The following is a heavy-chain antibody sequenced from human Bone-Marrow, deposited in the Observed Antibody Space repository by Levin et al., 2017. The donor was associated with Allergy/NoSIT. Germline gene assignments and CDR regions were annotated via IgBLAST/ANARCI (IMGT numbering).Heavy chain of an antibody. CDR2: ISYDGSNK. Sequence: GGSLRLSCAASGFTFSSYAMHWVRQAPGKGLEWVAVISYDGSNKYYADSVKGRFTISRDNSKNTLYLQMNSLRAEDTAVYYCARDRIVVVVAATLPNFWFDPWGQGTLVTVSS. V-gene: IGHV3-30*04. CDR1: GFTFSSYA. CDR3: ARDRIVVVVAATLPNFWFDP. D-gene: IGHD2-15*01. J-gene: IGHJ5*02.